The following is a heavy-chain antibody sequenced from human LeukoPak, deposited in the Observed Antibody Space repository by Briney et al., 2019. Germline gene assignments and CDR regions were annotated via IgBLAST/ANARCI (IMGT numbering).Heavy chain of an antibody. Sequence: ASVKVSCKASGYTFTGYYMHWVRQAPGQGLEWMGWINPNSGGTNYAQKFQGWVTMTRDTSISTAYMELSRLRSDDTAVYYCAKAQWLVPRYGMDVWGQGTTVTVSS. CDR3: AKAQWLVPRYGMDV. D-gene: IGHD6-19*01. J-gene: IGHJ6*02. V-gene: IGHV1-2*04. CDR2: INPNSGGT. CDR1: GYTFTGYY.